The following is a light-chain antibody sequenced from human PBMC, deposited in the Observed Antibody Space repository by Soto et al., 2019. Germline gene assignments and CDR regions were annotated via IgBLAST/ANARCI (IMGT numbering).Light chain of an antibody. J-gene: IGKJ4*01. CDR1: QGISGH. Sequence: DIPLTQSPSFLSASEGDRVKITCRASQGISGHLAWFQQKPGKAPELLMYAASTLKSGVPSRFSGSESGTEFTLTISSLQPEDFATYYCQQVHIYPLTFGGGTKVEIK. V-gene: IGKV1-9*01. CDR3: QQVHIYPLT. CDR2: AAS.